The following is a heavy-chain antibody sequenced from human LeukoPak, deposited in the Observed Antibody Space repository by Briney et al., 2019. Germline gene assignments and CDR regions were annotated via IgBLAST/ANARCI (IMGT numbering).Heavy chain of an antibody. D-gene: IGHD2-21*01. V-gene: IGHV3-21*01. Sequence: GGSLRLSCAASGFAFSTYTMNWVRQAPGKGLEWVSSISSTSSSIYYADSMKGRFTISRDNAKNSLYLQMNSLRAEDTAVYYCVRVDHSLGKTYFDYWGQGTLVTVSS. J-gene: IGHJ4*02. CDR1: GFAFSTYT. CDR3: VRVDHSLGKTYFDY. CDR2: ISSTSSSI.